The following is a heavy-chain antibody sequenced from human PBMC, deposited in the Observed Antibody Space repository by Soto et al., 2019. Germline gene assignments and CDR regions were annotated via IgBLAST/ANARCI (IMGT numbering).Heavy chain of an antibody. Sequence: QVQLQESGPSLLRPSETLSLTCSVSGASVSSDYYHWSWARQPPGKGLEWIGYFSDRGSINYHPSLKSRLTISIDTSKNQLSLKLTSVTTADTAVYYCATLLVGNGGRGRWGQGLLVAVSS. CDR3: ATLLVGNGGRGR. CDR2: FSDRGSI. V-gene: IGHV4-61*01. J-gene: IGHJ4*02. D-gene: IGHD1-26*01. CDR1: GASVSSDYYH.